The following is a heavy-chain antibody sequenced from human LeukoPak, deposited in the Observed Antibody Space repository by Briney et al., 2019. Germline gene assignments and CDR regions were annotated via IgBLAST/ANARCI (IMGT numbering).Heavy chain of an antibody. CDR1: GSTFSSYS. Sequence: GGSLRLSCAASGSTFSSYSMNWVRQAPGKGLEWVSSISSSSSYIYYADSVKGRFTISRDNAKNSLYLQMNSLRAEDTAVYYCARRSDILTGGGMDVWGQGTTVTVSS. V-gene: IGHV3-21*01. CDR2: ISSSSSYI. CDR3: ARRSDILTGGGMDV. J-gene: IGHJ6*02. D-gene: IGHD3-9*01.